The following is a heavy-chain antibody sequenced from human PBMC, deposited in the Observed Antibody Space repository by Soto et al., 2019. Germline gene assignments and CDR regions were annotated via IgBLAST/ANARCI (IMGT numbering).Heavy chain of an antibody. CDR2: IYYSGST. CDR1: GGSISSDY. CDR3: ARGEYDFWSGYSAYWFDP. V-gene: IGHV4-59*01. Sequence: SETLSLTCTVSGGSISSDYWSWIRQPPGKGLEWIGYIYYSGSTNYNPSLKSRVTISVDTSKNQFSLKLSSVTAADTAVYYCARGEYDFWSGYSAYWFDPWGQGTLVTVSS. D-gene: IGHD3-3*01. J-gene: IGHJ5*02.